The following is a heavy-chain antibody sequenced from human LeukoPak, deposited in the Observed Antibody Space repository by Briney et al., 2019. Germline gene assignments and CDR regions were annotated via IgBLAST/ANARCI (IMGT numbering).Heavy chain of an antibody. V-gene: IGHV3-11*01. D-gene: IGHD3-3*01. CDR1: GFTFSDYY. CDR3: ARDYPACYDFWSGYNDY. Sequence: GGSLRLSCAASGFTFSDYYMSWIRQAPGKGLEWVSYISSSGSTIYYADSVKGRFTISRDNAKNSLYLQMNSLRAEDTAVYYCARDYPACYDFWSGYNDYWGQGTLVTVSS. J-gene: IGHJ4*02. CDR2: ISSSGSTI.